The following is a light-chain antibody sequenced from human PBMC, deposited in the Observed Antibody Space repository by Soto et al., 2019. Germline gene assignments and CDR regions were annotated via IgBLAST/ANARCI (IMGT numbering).Light chain of an antibody. V-gene: IGKV3-20*01. CDR3: QQYDHSARP. Sequence: EIVMTQSPATLSVSPGERATLSCRASQTLKRSFLAWYQHKPGQSPRLLISGVSSRAAGVPDRFSGSGSGTDFTLTISRLEPQESAVYFCQQYDHSARPFGQGTKVDSK. J-gene: IGKJ1*01. CDR2: GVS. CDR1: QTLKRSF.